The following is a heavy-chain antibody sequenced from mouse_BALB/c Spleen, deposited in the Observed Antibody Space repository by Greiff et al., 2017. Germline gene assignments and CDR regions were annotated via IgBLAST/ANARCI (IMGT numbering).Heavy chain of an antibody. V-gene: IGHV14-4*02. CDR3: ATYGNYVGYYAMDY. Sequence: EVQLQQSGAELVRSGASVKLSCTASGFNIKDYYMHWVKQRPEQGLEWIGWIDPENGDTEYAPKFQGKATMTADTSSNTAYLQLSSLTSEDTAVYYCATYGNYVGYYAMDYWGQGTSVTVSS. D-gene: IGHD2-10*02. J-gene: IGHJ4*01. CDR1: GFNIKDYY. CDR2: IDPENGDT.